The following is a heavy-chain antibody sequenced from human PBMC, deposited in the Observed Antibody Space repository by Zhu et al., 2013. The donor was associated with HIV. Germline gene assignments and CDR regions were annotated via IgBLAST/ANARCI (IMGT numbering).Heavy chain of an antibody. CDR2: ISGYNGDT. D-gene: IGHD2-2*01. V-gene: IGHV1-18*01. Sequence: QVQLVQSGTEVKKPGASVKVSCTASGYTFTSYGISWVRQAPGQGLEWMGWISGYNGDTNYAQKFQGRVTMTRDTSSSTSYMDLDRLTSDDTAVYSCARERIGCSGSSCYFDAWGQGSLVTVSS. CDR3: ARERIGCSGSSCYFDA. CDR1: GYTFTSYG. J-gene: IGHJ5*02.